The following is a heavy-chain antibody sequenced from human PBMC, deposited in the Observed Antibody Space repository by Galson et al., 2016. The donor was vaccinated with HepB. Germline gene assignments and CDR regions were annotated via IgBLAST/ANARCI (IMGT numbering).Heavy chain of an antibody. D-gene: IGHD3-9*01. CDR1: GFTFSSYI. CDR3: ARDHTSYDILTGGLDH. CDR2: ITSSSGDM. V-gene: IGHV3-21*01. J-gene: IGHJ4*02. Sequence: SLRLSCAASGFTFSSYIMHWVRQAPGKGLEWVSSITSSSGDMYYADSVKGRFTISRDNAKNSLYLQMNSPRVEDTAVYYCARDHTSYDILTGGLDHWGQGTLVTVSS.